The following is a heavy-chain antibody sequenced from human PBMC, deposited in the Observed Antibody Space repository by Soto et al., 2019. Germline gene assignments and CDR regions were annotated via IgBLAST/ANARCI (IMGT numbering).Heavy chain of an antibody. CDR1: GFTFDDYA. J-gene: IGHJ6*03. V-gene: IGHV3-9*01. CDR3: AKDIVGVVAALFFYYYYYYYMDV. Sequence: EVQLVESGGGLVQPGRSLRLSCAASGFTFDDYAMHWVRQAPGKGLEWVSGISWNSGNIGYADSVKGRFTISRDNAKNSLYLQMNSLRAEDTALYYCAKDIVGVVAALFFYYYYYYYMDVWGKGTTVTVSS. CDR2: ISWNSGNI. D-gene: IGHD6-6*01.